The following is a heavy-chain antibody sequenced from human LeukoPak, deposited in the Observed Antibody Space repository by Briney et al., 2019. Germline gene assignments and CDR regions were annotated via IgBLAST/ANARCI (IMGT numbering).Heavy chain of an antibody. Sequence: PGGSLRLSCAASGFSFRNYAMTWVRQAPGKGLEWVSTISVSGDTTYYVGSVKGRFTISRDNSKNTLYLQMYSLTAEDTAVYYCAKDLGYYDSGGKHPTWFDPWGQGTLVTVSS. D-gene: IGHD3-10*01. CDR2: ISVSGDTT. V-gene: IGHV3-23*01. J-gene: IGHJ5*02. CDR1: GFSFRNYA. CDR3: AKDLGYYDSGGKHPTWFDP.